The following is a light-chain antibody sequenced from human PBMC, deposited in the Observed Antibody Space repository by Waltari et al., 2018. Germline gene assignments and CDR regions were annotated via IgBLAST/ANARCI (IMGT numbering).Light chain of an antibody. Sequence: QSALTQPPSASGSPGQSVTLSCPRTSSDVGGYNYVSWYQQHPGKAPKLMIYEVSKRPSGVPDRFPGSKSGNTASLTVSGLQAEDEADYYCSSYAGSNNYVFGTGTKVTVL. CDR2: EVS. J-gene: IGLJ1*01. V-gene: IGLV2-8*01. CDR1: SSDVGGYNY. CDR3: SSYAGSNNYV.